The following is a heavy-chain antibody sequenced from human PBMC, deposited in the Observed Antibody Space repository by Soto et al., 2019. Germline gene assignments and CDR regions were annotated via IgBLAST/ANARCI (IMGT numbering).Heavy chain of an antibody. V-gene: IGHV3-11*01. J-gene: IGHJ6*02. CDR3: ARDGRTTVHYYYYGMEV. CDR2: ISSSGSTI. Sequence: AGSLRLSCAASGFTFSDYYMSWIRQAPGKGLEWVSYISSSGSTIYYADSVKGRFTISRDNAKNSLYLQMNSLRAEDTAVYYCARDGRTTVHYYYYGMEVWGQGTTVTVSS. CDR1: GFTFSDYY. D-gene: IGHD4-17*01.